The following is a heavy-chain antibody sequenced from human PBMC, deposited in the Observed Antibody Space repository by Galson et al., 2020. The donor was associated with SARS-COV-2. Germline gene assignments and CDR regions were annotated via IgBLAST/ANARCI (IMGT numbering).Heavy chain of an antibody. CDR3: ARAPDY. J-gene: IGHJ4*02. Sequence: SETMSLTCTVSGGFINSPNYYWGWIRQPPGKGLEWIGSLYYSGSTYYNPSLKSRVTISADKSKNQLSLKLSSVTAADTAVYYCARAPDYWGQGTLVTVSS. CDR2: LYYSGST. CDR1: GGFINSPNYY. V-gene: IGHV4-39*07.